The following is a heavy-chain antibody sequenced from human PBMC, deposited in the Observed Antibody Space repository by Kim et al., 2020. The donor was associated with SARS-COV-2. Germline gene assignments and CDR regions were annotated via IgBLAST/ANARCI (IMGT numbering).Heavy chain of an antibody. V-gene: IGHV1-69*13. Sequence: SVKVSCKASGGTFSSYAISWVRQAPGQGLEWMGGIIPIFGTANYAQKFQGRVTITADESTSTAYMELSSLRSEDTAVYYCARDSYEYYDFWSGYYNWGQGTLVTVSS. CDR2: IIPIFGTA. CDR1: GGTFSSYA. CDR3: ARDSYEYYDFWSGYYN. D-gene: IGHD3-3*01. J-gene: IGHJ4*02.